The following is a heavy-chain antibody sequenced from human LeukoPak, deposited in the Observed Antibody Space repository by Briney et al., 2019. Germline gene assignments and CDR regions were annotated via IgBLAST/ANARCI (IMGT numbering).Heavy chain of an antibody. Sequence: GGSRGLSFAASGFTFSSTEMNWARQATGKGREWVSPIGTAGDTYYPGSVKGRFTISRENAKNSLYLQMNSLRAGDTAVYYCARAPPRYSGYDHDAFDIWGQGTMVTVSS. V-gene: IGHV3-13*01. D-gene: IGHD5-12*01. CDR2: IGTAGDT. CDR3: ARAPPRYSGYDHDAFDI. J-gene: IGHJ3*02. CDR1: GFTFSSTE.